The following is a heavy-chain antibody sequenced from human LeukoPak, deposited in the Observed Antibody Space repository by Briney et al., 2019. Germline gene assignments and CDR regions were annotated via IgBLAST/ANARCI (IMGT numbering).Heavy chain of an antibody. CDR1: GFTLSRYW. Sequence: PGGSLRLSCVGSGFTLSRYWMSWVRQAPGKGLEWVSAISGSGGSTYYADSVKGRFTISRDNSKNTLYLQMNSLRAEDTAVYYCAKDPIAAAVGGRYWGQGTLVTVSS. J-gene: IGHJ4*02. D-gene: IGHD6-13*01. CDR2: ISGSGGST. V-gene: IGHV3-23*01. CDR3: AKDPIAAAVGGRY.